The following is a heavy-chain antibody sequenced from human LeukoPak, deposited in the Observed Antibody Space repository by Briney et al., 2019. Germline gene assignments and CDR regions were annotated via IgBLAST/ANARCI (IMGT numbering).Heavy chain of an antibody. V-gene: IGHV4-39*01. CDR1: GGSISSSSYY. J-gene: IGHJ5*02. CDR2: IYYSGST. Sequence: PSETLSLTCTVSGGSISSSSYYWGWIRPPPGKGLEWIGIIYYSGSTYYTPSLKSRLTISVDTSKNQFSLKLSSVTATDTAVYYCARRGYCSSTSCYEYWFDPWGQGTLVTVSS. CDR3: ARRGYCSSTSCYEYWFDP. D-gene: IGHD2-2*01.